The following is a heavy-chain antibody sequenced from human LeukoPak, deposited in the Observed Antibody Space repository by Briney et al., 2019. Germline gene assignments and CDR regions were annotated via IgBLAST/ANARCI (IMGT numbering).Heavy chain of an antibody. Sequence: GGSLRLSCAASGFTFSGYSMTWVRQAPGKGLEWVSSISSTSSYIYYADSLKGRFTISRDNTKNSLSLQMNSLRAEDTAVYYCVRAPTTGAYYFDYWGQGTLITVSS. J-gene: IGHJ4*02. CDR2: ISSTSSYI. CDR3: VRAPTTGAYYFDY. V-gene: IGHV3-21*01. CDR1: GFTFSGYS. D-gene: IGHD1-26*01.